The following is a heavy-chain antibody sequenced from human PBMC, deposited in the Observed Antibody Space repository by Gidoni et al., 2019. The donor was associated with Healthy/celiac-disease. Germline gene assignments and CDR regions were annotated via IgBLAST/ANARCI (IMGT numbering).Heavy chain of an antibody. V-gene: IGHV1-69*04. Sequence: QVQLVQSGAEVKKPGSSVKVSCQASGGTFSSYAISWVRQAPGQGLEWMGRISPILGIANYAQKLQGRVPMTADKSTSTAYMELSSLSSEDTAVYYCARPRCSGGSCYDMTSFDYWGQGTLVTVSS. J-gene: IGHJ4*02. D-gene: IGHD2-15*01. CDR2: ISPILGIA. CDR3: ARPRCSGGSCYDMTSFDY. CDR1: GGTFSSYA.